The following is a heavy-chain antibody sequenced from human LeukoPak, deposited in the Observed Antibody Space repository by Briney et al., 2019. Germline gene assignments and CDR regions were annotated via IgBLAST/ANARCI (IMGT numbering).Heavy chain of an antibody. CDR1: GPTLSSYS. V-gene: IGHV3-23*01. CDR2: ITASGGTT. CDR3: AKMSGYFDY. J-gene: IGHJ4*02. D-gene: IGHD5/OR15-5a*01. Sequence: GGSLRLSCEGSGPTLSSYSMSWVRQATGRGLEWVSGITASGGTTYYADSVTGRFTISRDNSKNTLYLQMNSLRAEDTAIYYCAKMSGYFDYWGQGTLVTVSS.